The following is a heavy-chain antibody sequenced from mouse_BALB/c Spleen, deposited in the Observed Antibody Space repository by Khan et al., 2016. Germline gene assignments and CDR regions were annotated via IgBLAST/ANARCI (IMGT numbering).Heavy chain of an antibody. CDR1: GYTFTSYW. J-gene: IGHJ4*01. Sequence: QVQLKQSGAELAKPGASVKMSCKASGYTFTSYWMHWVKQRPGQGLEWIGYINPSTGYTEYNQKFKDKATLTADKSSSTAYMQLSSLTSEDSAVYYCATSYYYGSSYYAMDYLGQGTSVTVSS. V-gene: IGHV1-7*01. CDR2: INPSTGYT. D-gene: IGHD1-1*01. CDR3: ATSYYYGSSYYAMDY.